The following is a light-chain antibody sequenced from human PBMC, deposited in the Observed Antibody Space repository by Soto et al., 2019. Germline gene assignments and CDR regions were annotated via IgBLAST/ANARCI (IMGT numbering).Light chain of an antibody. CDR1: SSNIGAGFD. CDR3: QSYDTTRSGASV. V-gene: IGLV1-40*01. Sequence: QSVLTQSPSVSGAPGQSVSISCTGTSSNIGAGFDVHWYQQLPATAPKLLIYGNNNRPSGVPDRFSGSKSGTSASLALTGLRAEAEADYYCQSYDTTRSGASVFGTGTKVTVL. CDR2: GNN. J-gene: IGLJ1*01.